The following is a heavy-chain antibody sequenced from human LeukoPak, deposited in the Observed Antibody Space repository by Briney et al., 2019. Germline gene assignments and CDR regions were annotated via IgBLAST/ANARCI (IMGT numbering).Heavy chain of an antibody. D-gene: IGHD6-13*01. CDR3: ARYQEAYSSSWSY. J-gene: IGHJ4*02. CDR1: GYSFTSYW. Sequence: GESLKISCKGSGYSFTSYWSGWVRQMPGKGLEWMGIIYPGDSDTRYSPSFQGQVTISADKSISTAYLQWSSLKASDTAMYYCARYQEAYSSSWSYWGQGTLVTVSS. CDR2: IYPGDSDT. V-gene: IGHV5-51*01.